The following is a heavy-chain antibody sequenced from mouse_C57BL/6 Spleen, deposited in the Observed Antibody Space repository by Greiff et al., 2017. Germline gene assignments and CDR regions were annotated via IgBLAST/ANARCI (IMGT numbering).Heavy chain of an antibody. V-gene: IGHV5-12*01. Sequence: EVQGVESGGGLVQPGGSLKLSCAASGFTFSDYYMYWVRQTPEKRLEWVAYISNGGGSTYYPDTVKGRFTISRDNAKNTLYLQMSRLKSEDTAMYYCARQEYGSPFAYWGQGTLVTVSA. J-gene: IGHJ3*01. CDR2: ISNGGGST. CDR3: ARQEYGSPFAY. CDR1: GFTFSDYY. D-gene: IGHD1-1*01.